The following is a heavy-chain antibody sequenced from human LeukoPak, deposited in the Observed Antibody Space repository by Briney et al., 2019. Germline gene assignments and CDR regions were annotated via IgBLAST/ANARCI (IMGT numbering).Heavy chain of an antibody. CDR1: GFSFSTYI. Sequence: GRSLRLSCAASGFSFSTYIIHWVRQAPGKGLAWVAVISNDENIKHYADSVEGRFTISRDNSKNTLYLQMNSLRDEDTAMYYCARGSITGTNYAEHFHHWGQGTLVTVPS. V-gene: IGHV3-30-3*01. CDR3: ARGSITGTNYAEHFHH. CDR2: ISNDENIK. D-gene: IGHD1-7*01. J-gene: IGHJ1*01.